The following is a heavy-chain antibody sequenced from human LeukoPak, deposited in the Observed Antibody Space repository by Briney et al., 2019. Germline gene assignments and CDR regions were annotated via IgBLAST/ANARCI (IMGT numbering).Heavy chain of an antibody. Sequence: SETLSLTCSVSGDPITCYYWTWLRQPPGKGLESVRHVYYSESTYSNLSLKSRVTILVHTSKNQVSLKRSSVTAADTAVYYCARRRASDGYTNYFYYCGQGTLATVSS. J-gene: IGHJ4*02. D-gene: IGHD5-24*01. V-gene: IGHV4-59*01. CDR3: ARRRASDGYTNYFYY. CDR1: GDPITCYY. CDR2: VYYSEST.